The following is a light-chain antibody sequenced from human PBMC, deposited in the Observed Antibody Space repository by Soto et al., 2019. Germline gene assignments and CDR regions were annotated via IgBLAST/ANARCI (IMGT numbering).Light chain of an antibody. Sequence: DIQMTQSPSTLSTSVGDRVTISCRASQSISSWLAWYQQKPGEAPNLLIYRASSLQSGVPSRFSGSGSGTEFTLTISSLQPDEFATYYCQQYSRYSWTFGQGTKVEFK. CDR1: QSISSW. V-gene: IGKV1-5*03. CDR2: RAS. J-gene: IGKJ1*01. CDR3: QQYSRYSWT.